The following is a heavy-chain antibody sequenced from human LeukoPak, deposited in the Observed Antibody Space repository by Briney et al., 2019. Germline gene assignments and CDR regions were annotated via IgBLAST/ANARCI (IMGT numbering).Heavy chain of an antibody. J-gene: IGHJ4*02. V-gene: IGHV4-61*01. D-gene: IGHD1-26*01. Sequence: PSETLSLTCTVSGGSISSSSYYWSWIRQPPGKGLEWIGYIYYSGSTNYNPSLKSRVTISVDTSKNQFSLKLSSVTAADTAVYYCAREIKEWELAFDYWGQGTLVTVSS. CDR3: AREIKEWELAFDY. CDR2: IYYSGST. CDR1: GGSISSSSYY.